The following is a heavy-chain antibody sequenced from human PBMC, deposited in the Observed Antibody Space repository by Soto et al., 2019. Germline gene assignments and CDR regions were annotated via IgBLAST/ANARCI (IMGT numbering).Heavy chain of an antibody. Sequence: QVQLQESGPGLVKPSQTLSLTCTVSGGSISSGDYFWSWIRQSPGKCLEWIGYISSIGSTYYNPSLKSRVSVSRDTSKNQFSLKLSSVTTTDTAVYYCARGLVIRPYYYHGMDVWGQGTTVTFSS. CDR1: GGSISSGDYF. D-gene: IGHD3-9*01. CDR2: ISSIGST. V-gene: IGHV4-30-4*01. J-gene: IGHJ6*02. CDR3: ARGLVIRPYYYHGMDV.